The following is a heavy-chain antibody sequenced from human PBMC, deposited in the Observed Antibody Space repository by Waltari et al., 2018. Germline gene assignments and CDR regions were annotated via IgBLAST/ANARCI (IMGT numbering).Heavy chain of an antibody. Sequence: QITLKESGPTLVKPTQTLTLTCSFSGFSLSTTGVGVGWIRQPPGKALEWLALVYWNYDKRYSPSLKSRLTITKDTSKNHVVLTMTTMDPVDTATYYCAHTRGAGCYECMDVWGQGTTVTVSS. CDR3: AHTRGAGCYECMDV. V-gene: IGHV2-5*01. CDR1: GFSLSTTGVG. CDR2: VYWNYDK. J-gene: IGHJ6*02. D-gene: IGHD2-15*01.